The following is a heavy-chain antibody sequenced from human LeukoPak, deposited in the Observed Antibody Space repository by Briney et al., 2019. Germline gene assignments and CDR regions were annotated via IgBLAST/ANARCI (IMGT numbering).Heavy chain of an antibody. CDR3: ASAMYAMDYYYYGMDV. D-gene: IGHD2-8*01. V-gene: IGHV1-69*02. CDR1: GGTFSSYT. Sequence: SVKVSCKASGGTFSSYTISWVRQAPGQGLEWMGRIIPILGIANYAQKFQGRVTITADKSTSTAYMELSSLRSEDTAVYYCASAMYAMDYYYYGMDVWGQGTTVTVSS. J-gene: IGHJ6*02. CDR2: IIPILGIA.